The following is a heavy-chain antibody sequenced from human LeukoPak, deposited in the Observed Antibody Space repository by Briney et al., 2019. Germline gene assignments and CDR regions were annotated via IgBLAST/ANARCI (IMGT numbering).Heavy chain of an antibody. Sequence: SETLSLTCAVYAGSFTDNYWSWIRQSPGKGLEWIGEISHGGSTDYNQSLKSRVTISIDTSKNQFSLKLSSVTAADTSVYYCAREYGDYSPPYYYYYYYMDVWGKGTTVTVSS. J-gene: IGHJ6*03. CDR2: ISHGGST. D-gene: IGHD4-17*01. CDR1: AGSFTDNY. V-gene: IGHV4-34*01. CDR3: AREYGDYSPPYYYYYYYMDV.